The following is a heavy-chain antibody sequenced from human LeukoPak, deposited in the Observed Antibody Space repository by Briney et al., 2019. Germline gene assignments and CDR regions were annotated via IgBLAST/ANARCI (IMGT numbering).Heavy chain of an antibody. CDR2: ISSSGNTT. V-gene: IGHV3-11*04. D-gene: IGHD6-19*01. CDR1: GFTFSDNY. Sequence: GGSLRLPCAASGFTFSDNYMSWIRQAPGKGLEWVSYISSSGNTTYNADSVKGRFSITRDNAKNSLYLQMNSLRAEDTAVYYCARDGGSAWFLDYWGQGTLVTVSS. CDR3: ARDGGSAWFLDY. J-gene: IGHJ4*02.